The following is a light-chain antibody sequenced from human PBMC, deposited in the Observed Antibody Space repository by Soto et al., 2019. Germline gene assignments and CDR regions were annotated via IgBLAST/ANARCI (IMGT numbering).Light chain of an antibody. V-gene: IGLV2-18*02. Sequence: QSLLTQPPSVSGSPGQSVAISCPGTSSDVGSYNRVSWYQQPPGTAPKVMICEVSNRPSGVPDRFSGSKSGNTASLTISGLQAEDEADYYCSSYTSSNTYVFGTGTKVTVL. CDR2: EVS. J-gene: IGLJ1*01. CDR1: SSDVGSYNR. CDR3: SSYTSSNTYV.